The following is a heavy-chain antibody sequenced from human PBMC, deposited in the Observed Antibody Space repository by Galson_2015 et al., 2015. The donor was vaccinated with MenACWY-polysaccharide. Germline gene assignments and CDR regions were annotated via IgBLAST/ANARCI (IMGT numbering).Heavy chain of an antibody. CDR1: GDSISSGPSY. Sequence: SLTCAVSGDSISSGPSYWSWLRHRPGKGLEWIGNIYYTGSTYYNPSLRSRVTATIDTSQNHFSLKLNSVTAADTAVYYCARVPDHGDSGIYFERWGQGILVTVSS. D-gene: IGHD4-17*01. J-gene: IGHJ1*01. V-gene: IGHV4-31*11. CDR3: ARVPDHGDSGIYFER. CDR2: IYYTGST.